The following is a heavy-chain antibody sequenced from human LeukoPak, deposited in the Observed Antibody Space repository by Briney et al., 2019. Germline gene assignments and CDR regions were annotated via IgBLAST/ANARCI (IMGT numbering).Heavy chain of an antibody. D-gene: IGHD4-11*01. J-gene: IGHJ4*02. CDR2: ISGSGGNT. Sequence: GGSLRLSCAATGFTFGSHAVSWVRQAPGKGLEWVSLISGSGGNTHYADSVGGRFTISRDNSKNTLFLQMNSLRDEDTAVYYCAKDLYSNYGPADYWGQGNLVTVSS. V-gene: IGHV3-23*01. CDR1: GFTFGSHA. CDR3: AKDLYSNYGPADY.